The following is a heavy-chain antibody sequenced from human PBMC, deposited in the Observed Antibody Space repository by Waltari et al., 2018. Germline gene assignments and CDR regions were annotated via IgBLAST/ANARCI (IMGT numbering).Heavy chain of an antibody. CDR1: GFTFTDAW. Sequence: EVQLVESGGGLIKPGGSLRLSCAASGFTFTDAWMSWVRQAPGKGLEGVGRIKKKKDGGTIDYSEPVKGRFTISRDDSKDMLYLQMNSLKTDDTAVYYCTTGYSSTWHDGYWGQGTLVTVSS. V-gene: IGHV3-15*01. J-gene: IGHJ4*02. CDR2: IKKKKDGGTI. CDR3: TTGYSSTWHDGY. D-gene: IGHD6-13*01.